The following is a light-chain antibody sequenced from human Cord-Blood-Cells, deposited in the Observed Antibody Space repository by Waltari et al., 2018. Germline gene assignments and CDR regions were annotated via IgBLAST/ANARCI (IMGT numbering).Light chain of an antibody. CDR2: EVS. CDR3: SSYTSSSTYV. Sequence: QSALTQPASVSGSPGQSITIPCTGTSSAVGGYTYVSWYQQHPGKAPKLMIYEVSNRPSGVSNRFSGSKSGNTASLTISGLQAEDEADYYCSSYTSSSTYVFGTGTKVTVL. CDR1: SSAVGGYTY. V-gene: IGLV2-14*01. J-gene: IGLJ1*01.